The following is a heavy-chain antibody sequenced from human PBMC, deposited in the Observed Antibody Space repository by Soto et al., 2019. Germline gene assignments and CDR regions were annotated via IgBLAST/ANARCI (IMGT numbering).Heavy chain of an antibody. V-gene: IGHV3-53*01. CDR3: ATWHLQEHAYDI. J-gene: IGHJ3*02. Sequence: DVQLVASGGGLIQPGESLRLSCEAFGFTVSGKKYVAWVRQAPGKGLEWVSALYDLDGTFYADSVNGRFTTSSDSSRTTVYLQMNSLRPDDTAVYSCATWHLQEHAYDIWGQGTMVTVSS. CDR1: GFTVSGKKY. CDR2: LYDLDGT. D-gene: IGHD1-1*01.